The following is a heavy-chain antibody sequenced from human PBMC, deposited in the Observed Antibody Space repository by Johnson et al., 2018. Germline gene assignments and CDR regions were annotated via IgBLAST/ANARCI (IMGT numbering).Heavy chain of an antibody. J-gene: IGHJ6*02. Sequence: QVQLVESGGGVVQPGRSLRLSCVTSGFTFSSYGMHWVRQAPGKGLEWVAHIWHDGTEKDYADSVKGRFTISRYNSKNPLYLQMNSLRAEDTDVYFCARDRVEQWLVKNGMDVWGQGTTVIVSS. V-gene: IGHV3-33*01. D-gene: IGHD6-19*01. CDR3: ARDRVEQWLVKNGMDV. CDR2: IWHDGTEK. CDR1: GFTFSSYG.